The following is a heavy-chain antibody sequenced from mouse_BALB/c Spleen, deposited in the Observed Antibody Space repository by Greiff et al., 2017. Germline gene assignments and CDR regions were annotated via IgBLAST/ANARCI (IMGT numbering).Heavy chain of an antibody. D-gene: IGHD1-1*01. J-gene: IGHJ3*01. V-gene: IGHV3-2*02. Sequence: DVKLQESGPGLVKPSQSLSLTCTVTGYSITSDYAWNWIRQFPGNKLEWMGYISYSGSTSYNPSLKSRISITRDTSKNQFFLQLNSVTTEDTATYYCASARTTVVDPWFAYWGQGTLVTVSA. CDR1: GYSITSDYA. CDR2: ISYSGST. CDR3: ASARTTVVDPWFAY.